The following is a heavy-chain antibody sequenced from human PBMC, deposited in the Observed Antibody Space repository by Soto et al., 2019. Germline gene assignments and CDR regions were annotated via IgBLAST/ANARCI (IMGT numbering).Heavy chain of an antibody. CDR3: ARQDQQTYYGMDV. D-gene: IGHD6-13*01. Sequence: GGSLRLSCAASGFTFSSYSMNWVRQAPGKGLEWVSSISSSSSYIYYADSVKGRFTISRDNAKNSLYLQMNSLRAEDTAVYYCARQDQQTYYGMDVWGQGTTVTVSS. CDR2: ISSSSSYI. J-gene: IGHJ6*02. V-gene: IGHV3-21*01. CDR1: GFTFSSYS.